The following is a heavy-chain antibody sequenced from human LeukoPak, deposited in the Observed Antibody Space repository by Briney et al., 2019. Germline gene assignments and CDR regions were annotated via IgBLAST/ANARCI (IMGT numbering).Heavy chain of an antibody. V-gene: IGHV4-39*01. CDR3: ARHAPKEGQWLVVAAVGYFDY. J-gene: IGHJ4*02. CDR2: IYYSGST. D-gene: IGHD6-19*01. CDR1: GGSISSSSYY. Sequence: SETLSLTCTVSGGSISSSSYYWGWIRQPPGKGLEWIGSIYYSGSTYYNPSLKSRVTISVDTSKNQSSLKLSSVTAADTAVYYCARHAPKEGQWLVVAAVGYFDYWGQGTLVTVSS.